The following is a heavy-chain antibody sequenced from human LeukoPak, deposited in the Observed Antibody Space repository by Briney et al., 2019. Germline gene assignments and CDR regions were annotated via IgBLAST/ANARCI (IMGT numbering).Heavy chain of an antibody. D-gene: IGHD3-22*01. CDR3: AREGSSGYYYD. CDR1: GGTFSSYA. Sequence: AVKVFCKAFGGTFSSYAISWVRQAPGQGREWMGVIIPIFGTTNYEQKFQGRVTITTDESTSTAYMELSSLRSEDTAVYYCAREGSSGYYYDWGQGTLVTVSS. V-gene: IGHV1-69*05. J-gene: IGHJ4*02. CDR2: IIPIFGTT.